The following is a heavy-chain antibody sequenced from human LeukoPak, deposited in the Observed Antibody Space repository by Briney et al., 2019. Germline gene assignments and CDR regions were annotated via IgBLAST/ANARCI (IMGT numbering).Heavy chain of an antibody. Sequence: GGSLRLSCAASGFTFSDYGMYWVRQAPGKGLGWVAVIWYDGSKKYHADSVKGRFTISRDNSKNTLYLQMNSLRAEDSAVYYCAKDSSYYYLDYWGQGTLVTVSS. CDR1: GFTFSDYG. J-gene: IGHJ4*02. CDR2: IWYDGSKK. D-gene: IGHD3-22*01. V-gene: IGHV3-33*06. CDR3: AKDSSYYYLDY.